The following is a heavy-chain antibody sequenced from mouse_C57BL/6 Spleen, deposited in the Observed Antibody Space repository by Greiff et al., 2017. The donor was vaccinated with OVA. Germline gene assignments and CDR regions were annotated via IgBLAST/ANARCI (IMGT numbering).Heavy chain of an antibody. CDR1: GYTFTSYW. J-gene: IGHJ3*01. D-gene: IGHD1-1*01. V-gene: IGHV1-50*01. CDR3: ARGYYGSSACFAY. Sequence: VQLQQPGAELVKPGASVKLSCKASGYTFTSYWMQWVKQRPGQGLEWIGEIDPSDSYTNYNQKFKGKATLTVDTSSSTAYMQLSSLTSEDSAVYDCARGYYGSSACFAYWGQGTLVTVAA. CDR2: IDPSDSYT.